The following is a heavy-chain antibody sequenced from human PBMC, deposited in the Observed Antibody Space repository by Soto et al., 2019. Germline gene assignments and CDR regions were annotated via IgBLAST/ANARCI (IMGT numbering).Heavy chain of an antibody. J-gene: IGHJ6*03. CDR2: ISGSGGST. Sequence: GGSLRLSCAASGFTFSSYAMIWVRQAPGKGLERVSAISGSGGSTYYADSVKGRFTISRDNSKNTLYLQMNSLRAEDTAVYYCAKLYGDYALYYYYYMDVWGKGTTVTVSS. CDR1: GFTFSSYA. V-gene: IGHV3-23*01. CDR3: AKLYGDYALYYYYYMDV. D-gene: IGHD4-17*01.